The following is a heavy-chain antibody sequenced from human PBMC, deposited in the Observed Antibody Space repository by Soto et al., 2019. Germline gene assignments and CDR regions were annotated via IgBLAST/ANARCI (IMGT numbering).Heavy chain of an antibody. V-gene: IGHV1-8*01. D-gene: IGHD3-3*01. CDR1: GYTFTSYD. CDR3: ARVPSYYDFWSGYYANYYYYMDV. J-gene: IGHJ6*03. CDR2: MNPNSGNT. Sequence: ASVKVSCKASGYTFTSYDINWVRQATGQGLEWMGWMNPNSGNTGYAQKFQGRVTMTRNTSISTAYMELSSLRSEDTAVYYCARVPSYYDFWSGYYANYYYYMDVWGKGTTVTVSS.